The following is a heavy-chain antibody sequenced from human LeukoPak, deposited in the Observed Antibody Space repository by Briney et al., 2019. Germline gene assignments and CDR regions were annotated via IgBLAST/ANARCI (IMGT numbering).Heavy chain of an antibody. CDR1: GFTFSSYA. V-gene: IGHV3-30-3*01. J-gene: IGHJ6*02. CDR2: ISYDGSNK. D-gene: IGHD1-26*01. CDR3: ARDLTHEGAGWSYYYGMDV. Sequence: GGSLRLSCAASGFTFSSYAMHWVRQAPGKGLEWVAVISYDGSNKYYADSVKGRFTISRDNSKNTLYLQMNSLRAEDTAVYYCARDLTHEGAGWSYYYGMDVWGQGTTVTVSS.